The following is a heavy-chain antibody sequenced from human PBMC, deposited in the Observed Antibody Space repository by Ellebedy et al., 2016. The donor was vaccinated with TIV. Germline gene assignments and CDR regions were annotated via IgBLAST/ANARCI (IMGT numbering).Heavy chain of an antibody. CDR2: INYDGSET. CDR1: GFTFSSYW. D-gene: IGHD3-16*01. J-gene: IGHJ4*02. CDR3: VTWGQSYGR. Sequence: GESLKISCAASGFTFSSYWMTWVRQAPGKGLEWVANINYDGSETYYVDSMKGRFTISRDNAKNSLYLQMNSLRAEDTAVYYCVTWGQSYGRWGQGSLVTISS. V-gene: IGHV3-7*01.